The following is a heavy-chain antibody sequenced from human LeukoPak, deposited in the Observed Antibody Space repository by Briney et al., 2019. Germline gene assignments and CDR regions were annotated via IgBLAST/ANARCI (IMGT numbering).Heavy chain of an antibody. V-gene: IGHV3-23*01. CDR2: ISGSGGST. D-gene: IGHD5-18*01. CDR1: GFTFNSYA. J-gene: IGHJ4*02. Sequence: GGSLRLSCAASGFTFNSYAMSWVRQAPGKGLEWVSAISGSGGSTYYADSVKVRFTISRDNSKNTLYLQMNSLRAEDTAVYYCAKSDRGYSYGYPFYYFDYWGQGTLVTVSS. CDR3: AKSDRGYSYGYPFYYFDY.